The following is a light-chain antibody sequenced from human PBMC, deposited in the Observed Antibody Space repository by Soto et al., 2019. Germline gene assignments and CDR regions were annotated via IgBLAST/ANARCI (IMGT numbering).Light chain of an antibody. CDR1: QAISRW. Sequence: DIQMTQSPSSVSASVGDIVTITCRANQAISRWLAWYQQKPGKAPKLLISAASSLESGVPSRFSGSGSGTEFTLTISSLQPDDFATYYCQQYNSYWKCGQGNKGDIK. V-gene: IGKV1-5*01. CDR3: QQYNSYWK. J-gene: IGKJ1*01. CDR2: AAS.